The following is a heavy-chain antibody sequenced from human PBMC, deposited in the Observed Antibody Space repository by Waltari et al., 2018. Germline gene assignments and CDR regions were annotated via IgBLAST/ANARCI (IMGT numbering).Heavy chain of an antibody. J-gene: IGHJ2*01. Sequence: EVQLLESGGGLVQPGGSLRLSCAASGFTFSSYEMNWVRQAPGKGLEWVSYISSSGSTIYYADSVKGRFTISRDNAKNSLYLQMNSLRAEDTAVYYCARGVNGDYTYWYFDLWGRGTLVTVSS. CDR2: ISSSGSTI. CDR3: ARGVNGDYTYWYFDL. V-gene: IGHV3-48*03. D-gene: IGHD4-17*01. CDR1: GFTFSSYE.